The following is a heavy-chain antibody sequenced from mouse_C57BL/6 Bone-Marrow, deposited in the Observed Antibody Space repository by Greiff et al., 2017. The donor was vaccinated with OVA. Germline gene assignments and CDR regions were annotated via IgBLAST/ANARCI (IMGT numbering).Heavy chain of an antibody. CDR3: TPYGNYGGYYAMDY. Sequence: PLHHSGTVLARPGASVKMSCKTSGYTFTSYWMHWVKQRPGQGLEWIGAIYPGNSDTSYNQKFKGKAKLTAVTSASTAYMELSSLTNEDSAVYYCTPYGNYGGYYAMDYWGQGTSVTVSS. CDR1: GYTFTSYW. V-gene: IGHV1-5*01. CDR2: IYPGNSDT. D-gene: IGHD2-1*01. J-gene: IGHJ4*01.